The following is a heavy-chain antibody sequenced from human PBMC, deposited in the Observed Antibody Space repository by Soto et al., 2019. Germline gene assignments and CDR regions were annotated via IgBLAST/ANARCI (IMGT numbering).Heavy chain of an antibody. CDR2: IKQDGSEK. Sequence: GGSLRLSCAASGFTFSSYWMSWVLQAPWKGLEWVANIKQDGSEKYYVDSVKGRFTISRDNAKNSLYLQMNSLRAEDTAVYYCASLVLVGLPDNWFDPWGQGTLVTVSS. J-gene: IGHJ5*02. V-gene: IGHV3-7*01. CDR3: ASLVLVGLPDNWFDP. D-gene: IGHD3-3*01. CDR1: GFTFSSYW.